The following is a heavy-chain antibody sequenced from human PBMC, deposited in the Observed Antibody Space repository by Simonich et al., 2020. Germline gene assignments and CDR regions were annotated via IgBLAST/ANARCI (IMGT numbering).Heavy chain of an antibody. CDR1: GYSISSGYY. J-gene: IGHJ6*02. Sequence: QVQLQESGPGLVKPSETLSLTCAVSGYSISSGYYWGWIRQPPGKWLEWIGSIYHSGGTYDNPSLKSRGTISVDTSKNQFSLKLSSVTAADTAVYYGARVGYSNYYYYGMDVWGQGTTVTVSS. D-gene: IGHD6-13*01. V-gene: IGHV4-38-2*01. CDR2: IYHSGGT. CDR3: ARVGYSNYYYYGMDV.